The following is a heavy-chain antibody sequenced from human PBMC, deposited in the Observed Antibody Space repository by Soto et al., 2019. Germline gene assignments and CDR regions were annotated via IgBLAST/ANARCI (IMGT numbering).Heavy chain of an antibody. CDR2: ISGTGIST. D-gene: IGHD3-3*01. V-gene: IGHV3-23*04. J-gene: IGHJ5*02. Sequence: EVQLVESGGGLVHPEGSLRLSCAASGFTFINFAMTWVRQAPGKGLEWVSAISGTGISTYYADSVKGRFTISRDNSKATVHLQMHSLRADDTAVYYCAKVLDPDFWGPSHGWFDPLGQGVLVTVSS. CDR1: GFTFINFA. CDR3: AKVLDPDFWGPSHGWFDP.